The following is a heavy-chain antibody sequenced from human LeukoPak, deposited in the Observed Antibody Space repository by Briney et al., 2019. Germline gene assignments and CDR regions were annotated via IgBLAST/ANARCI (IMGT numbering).Heavy chain of an antibody. V-gene: IGHV1-18*01. Sequence: GASVKVSCKASGYTFTSYGISWVRQAPGQGLEWMGWISAYNGNTNYAQKLQGRVTMTTDTSTSTAYMELRSLRSDDTAVYYCARERNYDSLNGMDVWGQGTTVTVSS. CDR1: GYTFTSYG. J-gene: IGHJ6*02. D-gene: IGHD3-3*01. CDR3: ARERNYDSLNGMDV. CDR2: ISAYNGNT.